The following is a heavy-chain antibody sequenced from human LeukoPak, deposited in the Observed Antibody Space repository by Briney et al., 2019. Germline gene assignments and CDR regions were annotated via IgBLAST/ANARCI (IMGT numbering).Heavy chain of an antibody. CDR1: GFTFSTYA. Sequence: GGSLRLFCAAPGFTFSTYAMGWVRQAPGKGLEWVSSIKGGGGDPFYADSVKGRFTISRDNSKNALFLQLDSLRAEDSAVYYCAKGGHDFNPFYWWGQGTLVTVSS. V-gene: IGHV3-23*01. D-gene: IGHD2-21*02. CDR2: IKGGGGDP. CDR3: AKGGHDFNPFYW. J-gene: IGHJ4*02.